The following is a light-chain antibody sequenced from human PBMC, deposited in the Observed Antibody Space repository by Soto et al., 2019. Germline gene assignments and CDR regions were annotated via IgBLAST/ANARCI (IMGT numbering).Light chain of an antibody. J-gene: IGLJ2*01. CDR1: RSDVGSYNF. CDR2: EGS. Sequence: QSALTQPASVSGSPGQSITISCTGTRSDVGSYNFVSWYQQHPGKAPKLIIYEGSKRPSGVPDRFSGSKSGTSASLAISGLQSEDEADYYCAAWDDSLNGVVFGGGTKLTVL. CDR3: AAWDDSLNGVV. V-gene: IGLV2-14*02.